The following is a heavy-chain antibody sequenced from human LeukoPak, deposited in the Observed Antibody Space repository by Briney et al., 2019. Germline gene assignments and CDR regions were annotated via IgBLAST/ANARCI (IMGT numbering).Heavy chain of an antibody. CDR1: GYTFTGYY. Sequence: ASVKVSCKASGYTFTGYYMHWVRQAPGQGLEWMGWINPNSGGTNYAQKFQGRATMTRDTSISTAYMELSRLRSDDTAVYYCARGRHIVVVIARGFDYWGQGTLVTVSS. CDR3: ARGRHIVVVIARGFDY. V-gene: IGHV1-2*02. D-gene: IGHD2-21*01. J-gene: IGHJ4*02. CDR2: INPNSGGT.